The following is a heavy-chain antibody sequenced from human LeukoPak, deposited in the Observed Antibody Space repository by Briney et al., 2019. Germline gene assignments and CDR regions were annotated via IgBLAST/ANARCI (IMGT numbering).Heavy chain of an antibody. Sequence: PGGSLRLSCAASEFTFSGHQMSWVRQAPGKGPEWVAKIIQDGSEEYYLDSVKGRFIIPRDNGKNSLYLEMNSLRVEDTAVYYCARDWRQDNAFDLWGRGTMVTVSS. V-gene: IGHV3-7*01. CDR1: EFTFSGHQ. D-gene: IGHD2-15*01. CDR2: IIQDGSEE. CDR3: ARDWRQDNAFDL. J-gene: IGHJ3*01.